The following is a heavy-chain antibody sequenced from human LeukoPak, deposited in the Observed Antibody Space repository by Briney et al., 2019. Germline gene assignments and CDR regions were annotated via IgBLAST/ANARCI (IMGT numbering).Heavy chain of an antibody. Sequence: GGSLRLSCAASGFTFSSYWMHWVRQAPGKGLVWVSRINSDGSSRHYADSVKGRFTISRDNAKNTLHLQMTSLRAEDTAVYYCARGGPDSSDYSSLFDYWGRGILVTVSS. V-gene: IGHV3-74*01. CDR2: INSDGSSR. J-gene: IGHJ4*02. CDR1: GFTFSSYW. D-gene: IGHD3-22*01. CDR3: ARGGPDSSDYSSLFDY.